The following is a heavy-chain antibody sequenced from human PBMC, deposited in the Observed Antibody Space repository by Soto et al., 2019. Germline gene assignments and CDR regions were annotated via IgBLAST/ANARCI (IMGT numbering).Heavy chain of an antibody. CDR3: TRRYNWNDYYFDP. V-gene: IGHV4-39*01. CDR1: GGSIRVHSYY. CDR2: SCYSGTS. J-gene: IGHJ5*02. Sequence: PSETLGLTCTVSGGSIRVHSYYWTWIRQTPGKGLEWVGSSCYSGTSYFNPALKGRVTISVDTSTNQSSLRLTSVTAAETAVYYCTRRYNWNDYYFDPWGQGTLVTVSS. D-gene: IGHD1-20*01.